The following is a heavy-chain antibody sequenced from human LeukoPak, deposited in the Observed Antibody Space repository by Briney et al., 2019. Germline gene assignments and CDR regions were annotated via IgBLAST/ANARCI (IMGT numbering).Heavy chain of an antibody. CDR1: GFTFCSDG. CDR3: ARDYHYYDSSGYSIDY. CDR2: ISYDGSNK. V-gene: IGHV3-30*03. J-gene: IGHJ4*02. D-gene: IGHD3-22*01. Sequence: GGSLRLSCAASGFTFCSDGMHWVRQAPGKGLEWVAVISYDGSNKYYADSVKGRFTISRDNSKNTLYLQMNSLRAEDTAVYYCARDYHYYDSSGYSIDYWGQGTLVTVSS.